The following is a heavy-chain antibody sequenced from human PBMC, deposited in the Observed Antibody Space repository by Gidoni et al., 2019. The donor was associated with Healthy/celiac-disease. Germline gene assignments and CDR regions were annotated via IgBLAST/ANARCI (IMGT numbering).Heavy chain of an antibody. CDR2: INPNSGGT. CDR3: AREGYCSSTSCSNWFDP. V-gene: IGHV1-2*02. J-gene: IGHJ5*02. Sequence: QVQLAPSGAEAKKPGASVTFSCKPSGNTFTGYYMHWVRQAPGQGLEWMGGINPNSGGTKYAKKLQGRVTMTRDTTSSTAYMELSRLRSDDTAVDYCAREGYCSSTSCSNWFDPWGQGTLVTVSS. CDR1: GNTFTGYY. D-gene: IGHD2-2*01.